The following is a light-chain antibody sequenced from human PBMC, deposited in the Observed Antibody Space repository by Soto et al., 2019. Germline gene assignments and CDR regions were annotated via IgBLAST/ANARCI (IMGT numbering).Light chain of an antibody. Sequence: DIVLTQSPLSLPVTPGEPASISCRSSQSLLYTNGYNYLDWYVQKPGQSPQLLIYLGSSRASGVPDRFSGSESGTNFTLKISRVEAGDVGVYFCMQALRTLTFGGGTKVEIK. CDR3: MQALRTLT. CDR1: QSLLYTNGYNY. CDR2: LGS. J-gene: IGKJ4*01. V-gene: IGKV2-28*01.